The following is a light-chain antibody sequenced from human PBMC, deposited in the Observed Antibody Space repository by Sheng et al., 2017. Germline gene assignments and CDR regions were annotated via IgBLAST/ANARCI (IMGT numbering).Light chain of an antibody. Sequence: ETVMTQSPATLSVSPGETVTLSCRASQSVTDNLAWYQQRRGQAPRLLIYGASTRATGVPARFSGSGSGTEFTLSISRLEPEDFAVYYCQQYGGSLTFGGGTKVEIK. CDR2: GAS. J-gene: IGKJ4*01. CDR1: QSVTDN. V-gene: IGKV3-15*01. CDR3: QQYGGSLT.